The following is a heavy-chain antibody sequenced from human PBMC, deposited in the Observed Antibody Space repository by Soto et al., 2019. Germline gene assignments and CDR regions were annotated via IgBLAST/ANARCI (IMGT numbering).Heavy chain of an antibody. CDR1: GGFVSSGSYY. Sequence: QVQLQQWGAGLLKPSEILSLTCAVYGGFVSSGSYYWSWIRQPPGKGLEWIGDMSHSGGTHFNPSLKSRVNITVDTTKNQFSLKMSSVTAADTALYYCARVERGTATTVVDAFDIWGPGTMVTVSS. J-gene: IGHJ3*02. CDR2: MSHSGGT. D-gene: IGHD1-1*01. V-gene: IGHV4-34*01. CDR3: ARVERGTATTVVDAFDI.